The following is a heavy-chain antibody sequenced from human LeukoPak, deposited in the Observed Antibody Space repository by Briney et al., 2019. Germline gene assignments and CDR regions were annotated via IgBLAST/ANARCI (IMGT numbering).Heavy chain of an antibody. Sequence: GGSLRLSCAASEFTVSNNYMNWVRQAPGKGLEYIGFIRTKDFGGTTEYAASVKGRFTISRDDSKSIAYLQIHSLKSEDTAVYYCSRDGLDYYGSGSYRGFDYWGQGTLVTVSS. D-gene: IGHD3-10*01. CDR2: IRTKDFGGTT. CDR3: SRDGLDYYGSGSYRGFDY. V-gene: IGHV3-22*01. J-gene: IGHJ4*02. CDR1: EFTVSNNY.